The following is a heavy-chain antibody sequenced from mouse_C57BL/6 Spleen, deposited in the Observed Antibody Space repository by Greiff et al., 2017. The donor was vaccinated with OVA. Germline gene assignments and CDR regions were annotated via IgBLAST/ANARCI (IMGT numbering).Heavy chain of an antibody. CDR1: GFTFSDYY. Sequence: EVKLVESGAGLVKPGGSLKLSCAASGFTFSDYYMYWVRQTPEKRLEWVAYISNGGGSTYYPDTVKGRFTISRDNAKNTLYLQMSRLKSEDTAMYYCARQGPYDYDDAWFAYWGQGTLVTVSA. CDR2: ISNGGGST. V-gene: IGHV5-12*01. D-gene: IGHD2-4*01. J-gene: IGHJ3*01. CDR3: ARQGPYDYDDAWFAY.